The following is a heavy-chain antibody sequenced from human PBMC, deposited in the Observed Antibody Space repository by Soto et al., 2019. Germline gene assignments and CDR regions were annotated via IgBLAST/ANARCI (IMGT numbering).Heavy chain of an antibody. Sequence: EVQLLESGGGLVQPGGSLRLSCVASGFTFSSYAMTWVRQAPGKGLEWVSAISGSGGSTYYAYSVKGRFTISRDNSKNTLYLQMNSLRAEDTAVYYCAKDRGSGSTSWYNGWFDPWGQGNLVTVSS. V-gene: IGHV3-23*01. D-gene: IGHD2-2*02. CDR1: GFTFSSYA. J-gene: IGHJ5*02. CDR2: ISGSGGST. CDR3: AKDRGSGSTSWYNGWFDP.